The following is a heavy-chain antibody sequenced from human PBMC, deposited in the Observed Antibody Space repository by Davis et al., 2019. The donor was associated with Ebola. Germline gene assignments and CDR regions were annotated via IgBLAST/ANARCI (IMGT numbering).Heavy chain of an antibody. CDR3: ARERGSEAVAGSDNWFDP. J-gene: IGHJ5*02. CDR1: GGTFSTYA. V-gene: IGHV1-69*13. D-gene: IGHD6-19*01. CDR2: IIPMFGTG. Sequence: SVKVSCKVSGGTFSTYAINWVRQAPGQGLECMGGIIPMFGTGNYAQKFQGRVTISADESTSTAYMELSSLKYEDTAVYYCARERGSEAVAGSDNWFDPWGQGTLVTVSS.